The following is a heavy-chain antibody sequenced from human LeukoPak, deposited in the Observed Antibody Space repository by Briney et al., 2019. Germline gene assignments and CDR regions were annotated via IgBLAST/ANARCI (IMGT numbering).Heavy chain of an antibody. D-gene: IGHD3-22*01. J-gene: IGHJ6*02. CDR2: IYSGGST. CDR3: ARDQLLPNYYDSSGDFYYYGMDV. V-gene: IGHV3-66*01. Sequence: GGSLRLSCAASGFTVSSNYMSWVRQAPGKGLEWVSVIYSGGSTYYADSVKGRFTISRDNSKNTLYLQMNSLRAEDTAVYYCARDQLLPNYYDSSGDFYYYGMDVWGQGTTVTVSS. CDR1: GFTVSSNY.